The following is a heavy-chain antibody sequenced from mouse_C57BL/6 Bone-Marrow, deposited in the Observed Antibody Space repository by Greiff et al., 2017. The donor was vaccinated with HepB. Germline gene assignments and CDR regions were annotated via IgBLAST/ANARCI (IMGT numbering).Heavy chain of an antibody. CDR3: ARDDDGYSMDY. J-gene: IGHJ4*01. D-gene: IGHD2-3*01. V-gene: IGHV1-9*01. CDR2: ILPGSGST. Sequence: QVQLQQSGAELMKPGASVKLSCKATGYTFTGYWIEWVKQRPGHGLEWIGEILPGSGSTNYNDKFKGKATFTADPSSNTAYMQLSSLTTEESAIYYCARDDDGYSMDYWGQGTSVTVSS. CDR1: GYTFTGYW.